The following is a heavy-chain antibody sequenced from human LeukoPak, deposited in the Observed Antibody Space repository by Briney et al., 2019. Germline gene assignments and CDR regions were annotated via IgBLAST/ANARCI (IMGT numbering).Heavy chain of an antibody. CDR2: IIPILGIA. CDR3: ARDEVPAAYFDY. Sequence: GASEKVSCKASGGTFSSYAISWVRQAPGQGLEWMGRIIPILGIANYAQKFQGRVTITADKSTSTAYMELSSLRSEDTAVYYCARDEVPAAYFDYWGQGTLVTVSS. D-gene: IGHD2-2*01. V-gene: IGHV1-69*04. J-gene: IGHJ4*02. CDR1: GGTFSSYA.